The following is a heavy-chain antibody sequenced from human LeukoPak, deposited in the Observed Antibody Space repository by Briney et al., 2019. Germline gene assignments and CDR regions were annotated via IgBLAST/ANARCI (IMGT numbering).Heavy chain of an antibody. J-gene: IGHJ4*02. D-gene: IGHD3-10*01. Sequence: PGGSLRLLCRVCRYLYSDYYMVWVRHATGKGLEWIGRSRNEGHSYSTDFAASVRGRAALSRDHSRDSLYLQINSMRTDDTAVYYCVALLRGIGYWGQGTLVTVSS. CDR1: RYLYSDYY. CDR2: SRNEGHSYST. V-gene: IGHV3-72*01. CDR3: VALLRGIGY.